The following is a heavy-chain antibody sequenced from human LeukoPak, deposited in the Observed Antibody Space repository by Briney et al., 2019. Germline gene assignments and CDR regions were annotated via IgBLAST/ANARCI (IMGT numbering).Heavy chain of an antibody. Sequence: GGSLRLSCAASGFTFTSYWMSWMRQAPGKGLQWVANIKHDGSEQYYVDSVKGRFTISRDNAKNSLFLQMNSLGVEDTAVYYCKSGGAAPGSFDYWGQGALVTVSS. CDR2: IKHDGSEQ. J-gene: IGHJ4*02. V-gene: IGHV3-7*01. D-gene: IGHD1-26*01. CDR1: GFTFTSYW. CDR3: KSGGAAPGSFDY.